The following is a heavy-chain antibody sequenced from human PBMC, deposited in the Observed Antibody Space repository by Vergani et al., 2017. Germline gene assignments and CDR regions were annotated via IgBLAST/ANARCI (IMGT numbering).Heavy chain of an antibody. V-gene: IGHV4-61*02. J-gene: IGHJ5*02. Sequence: QVQLQESGPGLVKPSQTLSLTCTVSGGSISSGSYYWTWIRQPAGKGLEWIRRIYTTGSTNYNPSLKSRVTISIDTPKNQFSLKLSSVTAADTAVYYCAGDYYGSGGTGLSRGVNWFDPWGQGTLLTVSS. D-gene: IGHD3-10*01. CDR3: AGDYYGSGGTGLSRGVNWFDP. CDR2: IYTTGST. CDR1: GGSISSGSYY.